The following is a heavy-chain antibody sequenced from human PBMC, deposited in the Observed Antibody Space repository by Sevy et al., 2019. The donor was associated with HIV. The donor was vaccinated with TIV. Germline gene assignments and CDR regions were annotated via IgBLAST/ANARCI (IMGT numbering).Heavy chain of an antibody. J-gene: IGHJ4*02. D-gene: IGHD3-16*01. CDR2: ISSDGSST. CDR3: ARHRGGVVDY. V-gene: IGHV3-74*03. CDR1: GFTFSSYW. Sequence: GGCLRLSCAASGFTFSSYWMHWVRQAPGKGLVWVSRISSDGSSTKYADSVKGRFTISRDNAKNTLYLQMNSLRAEDTAVYYCARHRGGVVDYWGQGTLVTVSS.